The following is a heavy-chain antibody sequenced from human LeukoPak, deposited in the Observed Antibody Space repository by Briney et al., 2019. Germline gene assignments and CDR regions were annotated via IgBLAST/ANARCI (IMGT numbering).Heavy chain of an antibody. CDR1: GFPFSSYA. CDR3: AKAPYYDSTGYYGIYFDY. D-gene: IGHD3-22*01. CDR2: ISGSGGST. J-gene: IGHJ4*02. V-gene: IGHV3-23*01. Sequence: GGSLRLSCAASGFPFSSYAMSWVRQAPGKGLEWVSVISGSGGSTYYADSVKGRFTISRDNSKNTLYLQMNSLRADDTAVYYCAKAPYYDSTGYYGIYFDYWGQGALVTVSS.